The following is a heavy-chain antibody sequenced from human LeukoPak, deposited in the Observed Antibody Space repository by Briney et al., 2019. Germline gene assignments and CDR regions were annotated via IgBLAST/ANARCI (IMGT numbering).Heavy chain of an antibody. CDR3: ARVAHYDSSGIGNY. J-gene: IGHJ4*02. Sequence: GGSLRLSCAASGFTVSSNYMSWVGQAPGKGLEWVSVIYSGGSTYYADSVKGRFTISRDNSKNTLYLQMNSLRAEDTAVYYCARVAHYDSSGIGNYWGQGTLVTVSS. CDR2: IYSGGST. V-gene: IGHV3-53*01. D-gene: IGHD3-22*01. CDR1: GFTVSSNY.